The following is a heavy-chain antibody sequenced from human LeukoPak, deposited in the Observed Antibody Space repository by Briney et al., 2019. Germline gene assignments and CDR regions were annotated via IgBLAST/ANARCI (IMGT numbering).Heavy chain of an antibody. CDR1: GFTFSSYA. CDR2: ISGSGGST. D-gene: IGHD6-25*01. CDR3: AKGSEEDYYYYGMDV. J-gene: IGHJ6*04. V-gene: IGHV3-23*01. Sequence: GGSLRLSCAASGFTFSSYAVSWVRQAPGKGLEWVSAISGSGGSTYYADSVKGRFTISRDNSKNTLYLQMNSLRAEDTAVYYCAKGSEEDYYYYGMDVWGKGTTVTVSS.